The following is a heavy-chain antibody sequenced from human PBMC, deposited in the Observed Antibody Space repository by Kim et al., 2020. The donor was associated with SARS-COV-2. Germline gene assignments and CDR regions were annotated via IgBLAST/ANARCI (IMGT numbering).Heavy chain of an antibody. Sequence: ASVKVSCKASGYTFTSYAMNWVRQAPGQGLEWMGWINTNTGNPTYAQGFTGRFVFSLDTSVSTAYLQISSLKAEDTAVYYFARGITPYCSGGSCDAEYFQHWGQGTLVAVSS. CDR3: ARGITPYCSGGSCDAEYFQH. CDR2: INTNTGNP. V-gene: IGHV7-4-1*02. CDR1: GYTFTSYA. D-gene: IGHD2-15*01. J-gene: IGHJ1*01.